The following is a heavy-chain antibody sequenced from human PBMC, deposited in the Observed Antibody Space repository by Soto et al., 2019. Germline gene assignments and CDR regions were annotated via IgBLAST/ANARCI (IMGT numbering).Heavy chain of an antibody. J-gene: IGHJ4*02. CDR1: GFTFSSYW. CDR2: INSDGSST. CDR3: SRVGGSTWH. Sequence: GGSLRLSCAASGFTFSSYWMHWVRQAPGKGLVWVSRINSDGSSTNYADLVKGRFTISRDNAKNTLYLQMNSLRVEDTAVYYCSRVGGSTWHWGQGTLVTVSS. D-gene: IGHD1-26*01. V-gene: IGHV3-74*01.